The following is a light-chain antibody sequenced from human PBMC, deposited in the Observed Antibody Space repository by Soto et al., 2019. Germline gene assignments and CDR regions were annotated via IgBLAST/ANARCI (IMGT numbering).Light chain of an antibody. CDR1: QSVPTNY. J-gene: IGKJ1*01. Sequence: EIVLTQSPGTLSLSPGDRATLSCRASQSVPTNYLAWYQQRKPGQAPRLLIYDASRRAPGVPDRFSGSGSGTDFTLAISGLEPEDFAVYYCQYYGSSSWTFGQGTKVEIK. V-gene: IGKV3-20*01. CDR3: QYYGSSSWT. CDR2: DAS.